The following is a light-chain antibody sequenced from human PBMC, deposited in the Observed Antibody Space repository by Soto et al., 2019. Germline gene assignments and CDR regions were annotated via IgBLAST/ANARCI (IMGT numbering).Light chain of an antibody. J-gene: IGKJ5*01. CDR3: QQYGKLPIT. CDR2: GAS. CDR1: QSVTSSY. Sequence: EIVLTQSPGTLSLSPGERATLSCRASQSVTSSYLTWYQQKPGQAPRLLIYGASTRAAGIPDRFSGSGSGTDFTLTISSLEPEDFAVYYCQQYGKLPITFGQGTPLE. V-gene: IGKV3-20*01.